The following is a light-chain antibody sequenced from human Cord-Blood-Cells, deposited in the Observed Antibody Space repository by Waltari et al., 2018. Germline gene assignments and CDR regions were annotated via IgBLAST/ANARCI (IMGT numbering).Light chain of an antibody. CDR2: DAS. CDR1: QSVSSY. CDR3: QQRSNWPIT. V-gene: IGKV3-11*01. J-gene: IGKJ5*01. Sequence: EIVLTQSPATLSLSPGERATLSCRASQSVSSYVAWYQQKPGQTPRLLIYDASNSATGIPGRFSGSGSGTDVTLTISCLEPEDFAVYSCQQRSNWPITFGQGTRMEIK.